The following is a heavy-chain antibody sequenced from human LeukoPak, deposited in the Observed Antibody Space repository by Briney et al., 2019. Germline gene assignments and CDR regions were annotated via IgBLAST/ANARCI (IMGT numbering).Heavy chain of an antibody. CDR3: ARIFDV. Sequence: PSETLSLTCTLSGASFRSGGQYWGWIRQTPGKGLEWIGDIFYNGKTNYNPSLKSRVTISLDTSRSQFSLRLSSVTASDTGVYYRARIFDVWGRGTLVTVSS. CDR1: GASFRSGGQY. J-gene: IGHJ4*02. CDR2: IFYNGKT. V-gene: IGHV4-61*08.